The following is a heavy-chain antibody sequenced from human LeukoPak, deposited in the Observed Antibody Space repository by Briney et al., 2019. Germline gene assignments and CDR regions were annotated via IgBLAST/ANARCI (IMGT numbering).Heavy chain of an antibody. CDR1: GGSISSYY. V-gene: IGHV4-59*05. D-gene: IGHD4-11*01. CDR3: ARHGNPDYSNSLGY. Sequence: PSETLSLTCTVSGGSISSYYWSWIRQPPGKGLEWIGSIYYSGSTYYNPSLKSRVTISVDTSKNQFSLKLSSVTAADTAVYYCARHGNPDYSNSLGYWGQGTLVTVSS. J-gene: IGHJ4*02. CDR2: IYYSGST.